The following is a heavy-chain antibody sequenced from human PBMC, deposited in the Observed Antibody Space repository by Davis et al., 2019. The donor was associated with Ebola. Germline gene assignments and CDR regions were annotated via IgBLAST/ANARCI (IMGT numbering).Heavy chain of an antibody. J-gene: IGHJ4*02. CDR3: ARNSFMIVPPGPPYY. CDR2: IWYDGSNK. CDR1: GFTFSSYG. V-gene: IGHV3-33*01. D-gene: IGHD3-22*01. Sequence: PGGSLRLSCTASGFTFSSYGMHWVRQAPGKGLEWVAVIWYDGSNKYYADSVKGRFTISRDNSKNTLYLQMNSLRAEDTAVYYCARNSFMIVPPGPPYYWGQGTLVTVSS.